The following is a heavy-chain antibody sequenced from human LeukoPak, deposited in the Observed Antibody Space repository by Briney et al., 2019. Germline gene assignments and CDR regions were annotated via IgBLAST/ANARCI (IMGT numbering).Heavy chain of an antibody. D-gene: IGHD3-10*01. Sequence: GSLRLSCAASGFTFSSYAMSWVRQPPGEGLEWIGEINHSGSTNYNPSLKSRVTISVDTSKNQFSLKLSSVTAADTAVYYCASIYGPGDYWGQGTLVTVSS. CDR2: INHSGST. J-gene: IGHJ4*02. CDR3: ASIYGPGDY. V-gene: IGHV4-34*01. CDR1: GFTFSSYA.